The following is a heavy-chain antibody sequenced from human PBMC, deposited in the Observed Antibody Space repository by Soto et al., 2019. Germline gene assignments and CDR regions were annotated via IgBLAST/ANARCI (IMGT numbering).Heavy chain of an antibody. CDR3: AKNSGSLSYYCYGMDV. D-gene: IGHD1-26*01. V-gene: IGHV3-43D*04. CDR2: ISRDGGST. Sequence: GGSLRLSCAASGFTFDDYAMHWVRQAPGKGLEWVSLISRDGGSTYYADSVKGRFTISRDNSKNSLYLQMNSLRAEDTALYYCAKNSGSLSYYCYGMDVWGQGTTVTVSS. CDR1: GFTFDDYA. J-gene: IGHJ6*02.